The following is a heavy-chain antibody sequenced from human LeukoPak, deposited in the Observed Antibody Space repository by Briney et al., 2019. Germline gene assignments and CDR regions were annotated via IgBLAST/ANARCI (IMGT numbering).Heavy chain of an antibody. V-gene: IGHV3-66*01. J-gene: IGHJ4*02. D-gene: IGHD1-26*01. CDR1: GFTVSANY. CDR3: ARYSASYPD. Sequence: GGSLILSCAASGFTVSANYMSWVRQAPGKGLEWVSLIYSAGTTYYADSVKGRFTISRDTSKNTLYLQMDSLKAEDTAFYYCARYSASYPDWGQGTLVTVSS. CDR2: IYSAGTT.